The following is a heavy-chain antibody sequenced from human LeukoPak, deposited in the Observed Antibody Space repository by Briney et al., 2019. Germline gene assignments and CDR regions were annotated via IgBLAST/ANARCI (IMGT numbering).Heavy chain of an antibody. Sequence: GGSLRLSCAASGFTFSTCGMHWVRQAPGKGLEWVAFIQYDGTNKYYVDSVKGRFTISGDNSKNTLYLQMNSLRADDTAVYYCAKSTPREYCSSTSCYNRYFQHWGQGTLVTVSS. J-gene: IGHJ1*01. CDR3: AKSTPREYCSSTSCYNRYFQH. D-gene: IGHD2-2*02. V-gene: IGHV3-30*02. CDR1: GFTFSTCG. CDR2: IQYDGTNK.